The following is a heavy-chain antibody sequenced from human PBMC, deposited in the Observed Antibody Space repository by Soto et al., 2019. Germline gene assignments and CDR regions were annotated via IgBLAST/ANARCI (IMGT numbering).Heavy chain of an antibody. CDR2: ISSSSSYT. Sequence: GGSLRLSCAASGFTFSDYYMSWIRQAPGKGLEWVSYISSSSSYTNYADNVKGRFTISRDNAKNKVDLQMNSLRAEDTAVYYCAKVVPYDSGSYMFRYNWFGPWGPGTLVTVSS. J-gene: IGHJ5*02. CDR3: AKVVPYDSGSYMFRYNWFGP. D-gene: IGHD3-10*01. V-gene: IGHV3-11*05. CDR1: GFTFSDYY.